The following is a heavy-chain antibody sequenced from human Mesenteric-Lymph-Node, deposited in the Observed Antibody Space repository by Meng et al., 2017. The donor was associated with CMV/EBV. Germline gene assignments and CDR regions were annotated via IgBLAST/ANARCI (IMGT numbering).Heavy chain of an antibody. V-gene: IGHV1-18*01. CDR3: ARDYAMRSSTGGDYFDY. D-gene: IGHD3-16*01. Sequence: ASVKVSCKASGYSFINYGISWVRQAPGQGLEWMGWISAYNGNSNHVQTFQGRLTMTTDTSTSTAYMELRSLRSDDTGTYYCARDYAMRSSTGGDYFDYWGHGTMVTVSS. J-gene: IGHJ4*01. CDR1: GYSFINYG. CDR2: ISAYNGNS.